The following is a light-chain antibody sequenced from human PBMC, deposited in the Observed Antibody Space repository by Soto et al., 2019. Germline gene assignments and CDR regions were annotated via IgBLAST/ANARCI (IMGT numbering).Light chain of an antibody. CDR2: GAS. CDR3: QKSYRFPRT. Sequence: DIQMTQSPSSLSASVGDRVTISCRASQSISTYLHWYQQKAGKAPKLLIYGASSLQSGVPSRFSGSGSGTDFTLSISDLQPEDFATYYGQKSYRFPRTFGQGTRLEI. J-gene: IGKJ5*01. CDR1: QSISTY. V-gene: IGKV1-39*01.